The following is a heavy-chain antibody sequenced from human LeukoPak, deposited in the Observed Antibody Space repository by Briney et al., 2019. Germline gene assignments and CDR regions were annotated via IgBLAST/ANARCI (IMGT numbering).Heavy chain of an antibody. V-gene: IGHV3-23*01. CDR3: AKNRGDVVVLRDAFDI. J-gene: IGHJ3*02. D-gene: IGHD2-15*01. CDR2: ISGSGGST. CDR1: GLTFSSYA. Sequence: GGSLGLSCAASGLTFSSYAMSWVRQAPGKGLEWVSAISGSGGSTYYADSVKGRFTISRDNSKNTLYLQMNSLRAEDTAVYYCAKNRGDVVVLRDAFDIWGQGTMVTVSS.